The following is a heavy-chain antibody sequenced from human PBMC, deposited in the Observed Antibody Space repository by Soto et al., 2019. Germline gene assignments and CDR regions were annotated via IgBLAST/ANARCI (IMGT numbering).Heavy chain of an antibody. D-gene: IGHD2-15*01. Sequence: PGGALRLSCAASGFTFSSYAMHWVRQAPGKGLEWVAVISYDGSNKYYADSVKGRFTISRDNSKNTLYPQMNSLRAEDTAVYYCARDPPIVVVVAATPYFDYWGQGTLVTVSS. CDR1: GFTFSSYA. CDR2: ISYDGSNK. V-gene: IGHV3-30-3*01. J-gene: IGHJ4*02. CDR3: ARDPPIVVVVAATPYFDY.